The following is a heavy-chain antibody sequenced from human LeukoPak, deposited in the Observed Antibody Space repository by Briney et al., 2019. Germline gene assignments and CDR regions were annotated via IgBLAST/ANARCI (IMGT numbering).Heavy chain of an antibody. J-gene: IGHJ4*02. Sequence: SETLSLTCAVYGGSFSGYYWSWIRQPPGKGLEWIGEINHSGSTNYNPSLKSRVTISVDTSKNQFSLKLSSVTAADTAVYYCASALPYYYDSSGYHRSYYFDYWGQETLVTVSS. D-gene: IGHD3-22*01. CDR2: INHSGST. CDR1: GGSFSGYY. CDR3: ASALPYYYDSSGYHRSYYFDY. V-gene: IGHV4-34*01.